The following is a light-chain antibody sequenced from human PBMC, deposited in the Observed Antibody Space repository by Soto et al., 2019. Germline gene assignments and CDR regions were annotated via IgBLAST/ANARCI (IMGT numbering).Light chain of an antibody. V-gene: IGLV2-14*01. Sequence: QSALTQPASVSGSPGQSITISCTGASSDVGDYNYVSWYQQHPGKAPKLLIYEVTNRPSGVSTRFSGSKSGNTASLTISGLQAEDEADYYCSSSTTIRNLYVIFGGVTKLTVL. J-gene: IGLJ2*01. CDR3: SSSTTIRNLYVI. CDR2: EVT. CDR1: SSDVGDYNY.